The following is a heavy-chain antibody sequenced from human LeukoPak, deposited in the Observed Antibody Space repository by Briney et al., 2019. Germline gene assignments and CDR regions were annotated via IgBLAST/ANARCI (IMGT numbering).Heavy chain of an antibody. CDR3: ARGLIAVAFFDY. CDR2: INPNSGCT. V-gene: IGHV1-2*02. CDR1: GYNFTGYF. D-gene: IGHD6-19*01. Sequence: GASVKVSCKASGYNFTGYFIHWVRQAPGQGVEWLGWINPNSGCTNYAQKFQGRVTMTRDRSSNTVYMEVRRLTSDDTAVYYCARGLIAVAFFDYWGQGTLVTVSS. J-gene: IGHJ4*02.